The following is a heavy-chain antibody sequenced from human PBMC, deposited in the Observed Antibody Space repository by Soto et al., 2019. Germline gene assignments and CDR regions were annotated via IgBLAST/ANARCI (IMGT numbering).Heavy chain of an antibody. CDR1: AGSFRSYA. D-gene: IGHD6-13*01. CDR2: IIPIFGTA. CDR3: ARMSSNWYKAYFDY. V-gene: IGHV1-69*12. Sequence: QVQLVQSGAEVKKPGSSVKVSCKASAGSFRSYAISWVRQAPGQGLEWMGWIIPIFGTANYAQKFQGRVTITADASTSTAYMELTSLSTEVTAVYYCARMSSNWYKAYFDYWGQGTLVT. J-gene: IGHJ4*02.